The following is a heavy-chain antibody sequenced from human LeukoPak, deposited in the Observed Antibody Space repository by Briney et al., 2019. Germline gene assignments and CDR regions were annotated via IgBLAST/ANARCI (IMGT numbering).Heavy chain of an antibody. D-gene: IGHD3-10*01. CDR3: XXXXXXXLLWFGGGYFDY. CDR1: GFSLSTSGVG. V-gene: IGHV2-5*01. CDR2: IYWNDDK. J-gene: IGHJ4*02. Sequence: SGPTLVKPTQTLTLTCTFSGFSLSTSGVGVGWIRQPPGKALEWLALIYWNDDKRYSPSLKSRLTITKDTSKNQVVLTMTNMDPXXXXXXXXXXXXXXXLLWFGGGYFDYWGQRTLVTVSS.